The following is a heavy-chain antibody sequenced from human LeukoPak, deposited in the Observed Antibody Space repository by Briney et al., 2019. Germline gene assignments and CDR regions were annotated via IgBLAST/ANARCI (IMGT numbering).Heavy chain of an antibody. Sequence: GGPLRLSCAGCVFIHSNDWMHGLRQARGEGVACGARNYSDGSRTTYADSGKGRFTISGDNAKNTLYLQMNSLRADDTAVYYCTRSGRGGAFDIWGQGTMVTVSS. J-gene: IGHJ3*02. D-gene: IGHD1-26*01. V-gene: IGHV3-74*03. CDR1: VFIHSNDW. CDR3: TRSGRGGAFDI. CDR2: NYSDGSRT.